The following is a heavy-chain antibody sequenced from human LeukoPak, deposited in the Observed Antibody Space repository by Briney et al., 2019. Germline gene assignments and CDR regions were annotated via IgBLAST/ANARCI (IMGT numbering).Heavy chain of an antibody. CDR3: ARGLQTGVDWFDP. CDR1: GFTFSSYW. V-gene: IGHV3-7*01. CDR2: IKQDGSDK. D-gene: IGHD1-14*01. J-gene: IGHJ5*02. Sequence: GGSLRLSCAASGFTFSSYWMTWVRQAPGKGPEWVANIKQDGSDKYYVDPVKGRFTISRDNAKNSLYLQMNSLRAEDTAVYYCARGLQTGVDWFDPWGQGTLVTVSS.